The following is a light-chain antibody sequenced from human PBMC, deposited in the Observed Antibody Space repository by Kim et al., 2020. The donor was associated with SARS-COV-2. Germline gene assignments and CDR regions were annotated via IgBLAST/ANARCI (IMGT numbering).Light chain of an antibody. J-gene: IGLJ2*01. CDR2: GKN. V-gene: IGLV3-19*01. CDR3: KSRDSSGKVV. CDR1: SLRRYY. Sequence: VAVGQTVRITSQGSSLRRYYASWYQQKPGQAPVLVIYGKNNRPSGIPDRFSGSSSGNTASLTITGAQAEEEADYYCKSRDSSGKVVFGGGTQLTVL.